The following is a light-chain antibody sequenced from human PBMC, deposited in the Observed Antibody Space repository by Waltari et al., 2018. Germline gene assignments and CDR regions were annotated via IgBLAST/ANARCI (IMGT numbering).Light chain of an antibody. J-gene: IGKJ1*01. Sequence: EIVLTQSPGTLSLSPGDRATLSCRASQTVPSSSLGWYQQQPGQAPRLLIYGIFNRATGIPDRFSGSGSGTDFTLTISRLEPEDFAVYYCQQYGSSPHTFGQGTKVEIK. CDR2: GIF. CDR1: QTVPSSS. V-gene: IGKV3-20*01. CDR3: QQYGSSPHT.